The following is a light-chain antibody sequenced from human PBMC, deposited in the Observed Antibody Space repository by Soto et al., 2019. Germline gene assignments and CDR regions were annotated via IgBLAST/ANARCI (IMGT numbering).Light chain of an antibody. V-gene: IGLV3-21*04. CDR2: SDP. Sequence: SSELTQPPSVSVAPGKTARISCGGNNIGSKSVHWYQRKPGQAPVLVIYSDPALPSVIPERFSGSNSGNTATLTISRVEDGDEADYYCRVWDSSSAHVVFGGGTKLTVL. J-gene: IGLJ2*01. CDR3: RVWDSSSAHVV. CDR1: NIGSKS.